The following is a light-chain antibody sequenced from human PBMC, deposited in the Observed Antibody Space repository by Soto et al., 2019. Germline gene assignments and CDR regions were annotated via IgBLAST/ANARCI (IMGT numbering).Light chain of an antibody. J-gene: IGKJ5*01. CDR3: QQSFSIPIT. CDR2: AAA. CDR1: HGITNY. Sequence: VQMTLSPSALSAPAGDRGTITCRASHGITNYFNCYQQTPRTAPILLIYAAARLTGGVPSSFSSSGAATEFTLTISSLPAEASAYYCHQQSFSIPITFGQGTRLEIK. V-gene: IGKV1-39*01.